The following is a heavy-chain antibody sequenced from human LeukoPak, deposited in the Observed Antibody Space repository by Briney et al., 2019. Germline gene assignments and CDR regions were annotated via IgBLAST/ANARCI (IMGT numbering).Heavy chain of an antibody. V-gene: IGHV3-21*01. Sequence: GGSLRLSCAASGFTFSSYSMNWVRQAPGKGLEWDSSISSSSSYIYYADSVKGRFTISRDNAKNSLYLQMNSLRAEDTAVYYCARGVVVVPAAIRGVRFDPWGQGTLVTVSS. J-gene: IGHJ5*02. D-gene: IGHD2-2*01. CDR3: ARGVVVVPAAIRGVRFDP. CDR2: ISSSSSYI. CDR1: GFTFSSYS.